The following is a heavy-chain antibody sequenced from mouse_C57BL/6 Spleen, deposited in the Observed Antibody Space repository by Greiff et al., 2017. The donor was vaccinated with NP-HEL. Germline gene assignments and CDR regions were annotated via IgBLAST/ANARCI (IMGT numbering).Heavy chain of an antibody. CDR3: ARRDGNYDAMDY. Sequence: EVQLQQSGPELVKPGASVKIPCKASGYTFTDYNMDWVKQSHGKSLEWIGDINPNNGGTIYNQKFKGKATLTVDKSSRTAYMELRSLTSEDTAVYYCARRDGNYDAMDYWGQGTSVTVSS. D-gene: IGHD2-1*01. J-gene: IGHJ4*01. CDR2: INPNNGGT. V-gene: IGHV1-18*01. CDR1: GYTFTDYN.